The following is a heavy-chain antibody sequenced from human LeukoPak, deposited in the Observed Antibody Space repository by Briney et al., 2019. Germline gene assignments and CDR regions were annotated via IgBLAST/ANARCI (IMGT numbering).Heavy chain of an antibody. V-gene: IGHV3-23*01. CDR3: ARSIYNYVWGSYDY. D-gene: IGHD3-16*01. Sequence: GGSLRLSCAASGFTFSTYAMSWVRQAPGKGLEWVSIIYSGGTTSYADSVKGRFTISRDNSKNTMYLHMNSLRAEDTAVYYCARSIYNYVWGSYDYWGQGTLVTVSS. CDR2: IYSGGTT. J-gene: IGHJ4*02. CDR1: GFTFSTYA.